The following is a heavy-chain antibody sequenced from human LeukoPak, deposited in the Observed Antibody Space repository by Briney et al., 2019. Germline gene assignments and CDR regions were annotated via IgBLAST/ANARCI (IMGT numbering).Heavy chain of an antibody. CDR1: GFTFSSYA. J-gene: IGHJ4*02. D-gene: IGHD2-15*01. CDR3: ARDRVSGGHAMYYFDY. Sequence: PGGSLRLSCAASGFTFSSYAMHWVRQAPGKGLEYVSAISSNGGSTYYANSVKGRFTISRDNSKNTLYLQMGSLRAEDMAVYYCARDRVSGGHAMYYFDYWGQGTLVTVSS. V-gene: IGHV3-64*01. CDR2: ISSNGGST.